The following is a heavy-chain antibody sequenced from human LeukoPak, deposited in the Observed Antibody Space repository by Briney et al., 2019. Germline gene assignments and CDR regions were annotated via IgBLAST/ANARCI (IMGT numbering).Heavy chain of an antibody. CDR1: GFTSSSSW. CDR2: INSDGSIT. Sequence: GGSLRLSCAASGFTSSSSWMHWVRQAPGKGLVWVSRINSDGSITNYADSVKGRFAISRDNVNNTLHLEMSSLRVEDTAVYFCARDLGSSWGRGTLVIVSS. V-gene: IGHV3-74*01. CDR3: ARDLGSS. D-gene: IGHD1-26*01. J-gene: IGHJ5*02.